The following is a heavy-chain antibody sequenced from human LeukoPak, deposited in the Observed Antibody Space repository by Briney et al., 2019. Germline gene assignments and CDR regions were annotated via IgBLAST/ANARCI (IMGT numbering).Heavy chain of an antibody. Sequence: ASVKVSCKASGFTFTSSAVQWVRQARGQRLEWIGWIVVGSGNTNYAQKFQERVTITRDMSTSTAYMELSSLRSEDTAVYYCAESIAVEGGGYWGQGILVTVSS. CDR1: GFTFTSSA. J-gene: IGHJ4*02. D-gene: IGHD6-19*01. CDR2: IVVGSGNT. CDR3: AESIAVEGGGY. V-gene: IGHV1-58*01.